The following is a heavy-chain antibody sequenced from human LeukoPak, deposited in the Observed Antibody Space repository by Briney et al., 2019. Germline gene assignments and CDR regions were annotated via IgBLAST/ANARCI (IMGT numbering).Heavy chain of an antibody. CDR3: ARGAWRFWDQLPLRWFDP. CDR1: GDSVSSNSAA. Sequence: SQTLSLTCAISGDSVSSNSAAWNWIRQSPSRGLEWLGRTYYRSKWHNDYAVSVQSRVTINPDTSKNQFSLQLNSVAPEDTAVYYCARGAWRFWDQLPLRWFDPWGQGTLVTVSS. V-gene: IGHV6-1*01. J-gene: IGHJ5*02. CDR2: TYYRSKWHN. D-gene: IGHD3-3*01.